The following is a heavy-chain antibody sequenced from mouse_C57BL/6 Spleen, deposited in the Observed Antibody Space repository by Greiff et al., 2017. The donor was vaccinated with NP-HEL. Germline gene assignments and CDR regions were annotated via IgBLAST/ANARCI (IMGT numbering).Heavy chain of an antibody. V-gene: IGHV1-15*01. D-gene: IGHD1-1*01. CDR1: GYTFTDYE. CDR2: IDPETGGT. Sequence: QVQLQQSGAELVRPGASVTLSCKASGYTFTDYEMHWVKQTPVHGLEWIGAIDPETGGTAYNQKFKGKAILTADKSSSTAYMELRSLTSEDSAVYYCTSGDYGSSRAMDYWGQGTSVTVSS. J-gene: IGHJ4*01. CDR3: TSGDYGSSRAMDY.